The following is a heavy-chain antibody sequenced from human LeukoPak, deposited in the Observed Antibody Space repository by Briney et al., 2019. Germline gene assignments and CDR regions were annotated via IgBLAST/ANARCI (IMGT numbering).Heavy chain of an antibody. CDR1: GFTFSDYY. CDR3: ASGGAILAYCGGDCSRDWFDP. V-gene: IGHV4-34*01. Sequence: GSLRLSCAASGFTFSDYYWSWIRQPPGKGLEWIGEINHSGSTNYNPSLKSRVTISVDTSENQFSLKLSSVTAADTAVYYCASGGAILAYCGGDCSRDWFDPWGQGTLVTVSS. J-gene: IGHJ5*02. CDR2: INHSGST. D-gene: IGHD2-21*02.